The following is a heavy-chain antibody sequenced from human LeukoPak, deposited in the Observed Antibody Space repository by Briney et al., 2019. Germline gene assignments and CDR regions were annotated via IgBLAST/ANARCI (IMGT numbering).Heavy chain of an antibody. Sequence: GGSLTLSCAASGFTFSSYGMHWVRQAPGKGLEWVAVISYDGSNKYYADSVEGRFTISRDNSKNTLYLQMNSLRAEDTAVYYCARKAYGLDVWGKGTTVTVSS. V-gene: IGHV3-30*03. CDR1: GFTFSSYG. CDR2: ISYDGSNK. J-gene: IGHJ6*04. CDR3: ARKAYGLDV.